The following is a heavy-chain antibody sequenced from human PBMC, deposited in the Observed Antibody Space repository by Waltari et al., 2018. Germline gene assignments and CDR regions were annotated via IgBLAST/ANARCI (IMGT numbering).Heavy chain of an antibody. V-gene: IGHV4-59*01. CDR1: GGSISSYY. Sequence: QVQLQESGPGLVKPSETLSLPCTVPGGSISSYYWSWIRQPPGKGLEWIGYIYYSGSTNYNPSLKSRVTISVDTSKNQFSLKLSSVTAADTAVYYCARVAAAGLDYWGQGTLVTVSS. CDR2: IYYSGST. CDR3: ARVAAAGLDY. J-gene: IGHJ4*02. D-gene: IGHD6-13*01.